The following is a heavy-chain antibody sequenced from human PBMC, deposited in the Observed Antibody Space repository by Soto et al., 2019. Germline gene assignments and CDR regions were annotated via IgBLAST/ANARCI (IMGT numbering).Heavy chain of an antibody. CDR1: GGTIRRNNYY. V-gene: IGHV4-39*02. J-gene: IGHJ4*02. CDR2: IYYDGST. D-gene: IGHD6-6*01. CDR3: AKPWVPSITDRPPRSDY. Sequence: PEELSHPYTGSGGTIRRNNYYGSWIRQPKGKGLAWIASIYYDGSTYYNSFLKSRVSISVDTSKNHFSLKLSSVTAADTAVYYCAKPWVPSITDRPPRSDYCCRG.